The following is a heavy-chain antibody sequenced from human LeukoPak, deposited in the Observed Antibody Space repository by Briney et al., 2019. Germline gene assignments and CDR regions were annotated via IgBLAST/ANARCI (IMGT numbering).Heavy chain of an antibody. D-gene: IGHD3-10*01. Sequence: GGSLRLSCAASGFTFSSYWMSWVRQAPGRGLEWVANINQDGSEKYCVDSVKGRFTISRDNAKNSLYLQMNSLRVEDTAVYYCARAYPMVRGVIPAYWGQGTLVTASS. CDR3: ARAYPMVRGVIPAY. J-gene: IGHJ4*02. V-gene: IGHV3-7*03. CDR1: GFTFSSYW. CDR2: INQDGSEK.